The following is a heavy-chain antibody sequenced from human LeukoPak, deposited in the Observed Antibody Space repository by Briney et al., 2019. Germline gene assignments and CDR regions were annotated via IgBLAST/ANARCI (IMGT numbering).Heavy chain of an antibody. CDR3: AGHYRRGWPAAFDI. J-gene: IGHJ3*02. CDR1: GGSISSSSYY. Sequence: PSETLSLTCTVSGGSISSSSYYWGWLRQPPGKGLEWIGTIYYSGTTYYNPSLKSRVTISVDTNKNQFSLKLSSVADAAADVYFCAGHYRRGWPAAFDIWGQGTMVTVSS. D-gene: IGHD6-19*01. CDR2: IYYSGTT. V-gene: IGHV4-39*01.